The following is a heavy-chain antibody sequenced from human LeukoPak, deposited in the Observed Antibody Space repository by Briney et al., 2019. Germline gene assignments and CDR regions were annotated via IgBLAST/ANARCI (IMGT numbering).Heavy chain of an antibody. Sequence: AGGSLRLSCAASGFTFSSYAMSWVRQAPGKGLEWVSALCGSGSSTYYADSVKGRFTISRDNSKNTLYLQMNSLRAEDTAVYYCAKQGGFYYDSSGSWGWGQGTLVTVSS. CDR2: LCGSGSST. J-gene: IGHJ4*02. CDR1: GFTFSSYA. D-gene: IGHD3-22*01. CDR3: AKQGGFYYDSSGSWG. V-gene: IGHV3-23*01.